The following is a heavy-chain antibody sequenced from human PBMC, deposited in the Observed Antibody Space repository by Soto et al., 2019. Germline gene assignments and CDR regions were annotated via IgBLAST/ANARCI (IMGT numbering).Heavy chain of an antibody. V-gene: IGHV4-38-2*01. J-gene: IGHJ3*02. Sequence: LSLSCAVSGYSISSGYYWGWIRQPPGKGLEWIGSIYHSGSTYYNPSLKSRVTISVDTSKNQFSLKLSSVTAADTAVYYCARVGPYYYDSSGYYYGGAFDIWGQGTMVTVSS. CDR1: GYSISSGYY. CDR2: IYHSGST. CDR3: ARVGPYYYDSSGYYYGGAFDI. D-gene: IGHD3-22*01.